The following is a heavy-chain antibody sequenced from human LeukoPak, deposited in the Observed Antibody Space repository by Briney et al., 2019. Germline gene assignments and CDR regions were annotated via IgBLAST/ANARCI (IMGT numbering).Heavy chain of an antibody. CDR3: ARSGRLLLWFGELLSGAPYFDY. CDR1: GYTFTSYD. D-gene: IGHD3-10*01. J-gene: IGHJ4*02. CDR2: MNPNSGNT. V-gene: IGHV1-8*01. Sequence: ASVKVSCKASGYTFTSYDINWVRQATGQGLEWMVWMNPNSGNTGYAQKFQGRVTMTRNTSISTAYMELRSLRSEDTAVYYCARSGRLLLWFGELLSGAPYFDYWGQGTLVTVSS.